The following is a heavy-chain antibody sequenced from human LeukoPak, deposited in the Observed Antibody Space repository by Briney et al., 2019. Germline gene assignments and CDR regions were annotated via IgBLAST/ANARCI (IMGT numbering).Heavy chain of an antibody. J-gene: IGHJ4*02. Sequence: SETLSLTCAVYGGSFSGYYWSWIRQPPGKGLEWIGEINHSGSTNYNPSLRSRVTISVDTSKNQFSLKLSSVTAADTAVYYCARAPTGYWGQGTLVTVSS. V-gene: IGHV4-34*01. CDR3: ARAPTGY. CDR2: INHSGST. CDR1: GGSFSGYY. D-gene: IGHD4-17*01.